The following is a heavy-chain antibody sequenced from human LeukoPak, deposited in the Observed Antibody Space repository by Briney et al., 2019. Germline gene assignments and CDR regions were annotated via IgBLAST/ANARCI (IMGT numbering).Heavy chain of an antibody. CDR1: GFTFSSYG. V-gene: IGHV3-30*18. CDR3: AKVKEGYSGYESFDY. J-gene: IGHJ4*02. CDR2: ISYDGSNK. D-gene: IGHD5-12*01. Sequence: GGSLRLSCAASGFTFSSYGMHWVRQAPGKGLKWVAVISYDGSNKYYADSVKGRFTISRDNSKNTLYLQMNSLGAEDTAVYYCAKVKEGYSGYESFDYWGQGTLVTVSS.